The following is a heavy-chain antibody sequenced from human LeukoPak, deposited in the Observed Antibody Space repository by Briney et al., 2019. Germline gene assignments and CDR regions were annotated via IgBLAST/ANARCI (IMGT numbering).Heavy chain of an antibody. J-gene: IGHJ4*02. Sequence: PGGSLRLSCAASGFTFSSYSMNWVRQAPGKGLDWVAFIRADETKKYYSDSVKGRFTISRDNSKNTLSLQMNSMRPEDTSVYYCTKGTSTDWSLDYWGQGNLVTVSS. CDR2: IRADETKK. CDR1: GFTFSSYS. V-gene: IGHV3-30*02. CDR3: TKGTSTDWSLDY. D-gene: IGHD2-2*01.